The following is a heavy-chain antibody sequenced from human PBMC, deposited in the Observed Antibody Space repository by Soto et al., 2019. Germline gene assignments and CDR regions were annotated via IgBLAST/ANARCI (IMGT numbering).Heavy chain of an antibody. CDR2: RCYDGSNK. CDR1: GFTFSSYC. V-gene: IGHV3-33*01. Sequence: XGSLRITGAASGFTFSSYCMHRVRQAPSKGLEWVAVRCYDGSNKYSADSVKGRFTISRDNSKNTLYLQMKSLRAEDTAVYYCATARSRDWFDPWGPGTLVTVS. CDR3: ATARSRDWFDP. J-gene: IGHJ5*02.